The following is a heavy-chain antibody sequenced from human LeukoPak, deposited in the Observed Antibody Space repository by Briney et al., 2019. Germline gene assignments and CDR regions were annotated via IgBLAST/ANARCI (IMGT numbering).Heavy chain of an antibody. CDR2: INPSGGST. CDR1: GYTFTSYY. Sequence: GASVKVSCKASGYTFTSYYMHWVRQAPGQGLEWMGIINPSGGSTSYAQKFQGRVTMTRDTSTSTVYMELSSLRSEDTAVYYCARSGAGGIAATYGMDVWGQGTTVTVSS. V-gene: IGHV1-46*01. J-gene: IGHJ6*02. CDR3: ARSGAGGIAATYGMDV. D-gene: IGHD6-13*01.